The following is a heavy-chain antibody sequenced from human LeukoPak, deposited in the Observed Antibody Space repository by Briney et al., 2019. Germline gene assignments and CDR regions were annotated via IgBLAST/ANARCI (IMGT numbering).Heavy chain of an antibody. Sequence: ASVKVSCKASGYTFTGYYMHWVRQAPGQGLEWMGWINPNSGGTNYAQKLQGRVTMTTDTSTSTAYMELRSLRSDDTAVYYCARYFAYYGSGRALDYWGQGTLVTVSS. D-gene: IGHD3-10*01. CDR2: INPNSGGT. J-gene: IGHJ4*02. CDR1: GYTFTGYY. V-gene: IGHV1-2*02. CDR3: ARYFAYYGSGRALDY.